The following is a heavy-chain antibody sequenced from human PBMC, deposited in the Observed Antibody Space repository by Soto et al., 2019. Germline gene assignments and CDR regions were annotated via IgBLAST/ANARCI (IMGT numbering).Heavy chain of an antibody. D-gene: IGHD3-22*01. CDR3: WRNDGDDSTNF. V-gene: IGHV1-18*04. CDR2: ISGYNGNT. J-gene: IGHJ4*02. Sequence: QVVLEQSGGEVKKPGASVKVSCKASGYTFSGYSITWVRQAPGQGLEWMGRISGYNGNTNYARTLRDRLTLTTDTSTSTAYMELRSLTSDDTGLYFCWRNDGDDSTNFWGQGTLVTVSS. CDR1: GYTFSGYS.